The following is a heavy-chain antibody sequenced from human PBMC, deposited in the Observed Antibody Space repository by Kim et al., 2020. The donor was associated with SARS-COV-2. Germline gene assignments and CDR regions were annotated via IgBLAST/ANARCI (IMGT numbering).Heavy chain of an antibody. Sequence: ASVKVSCKASGDTFTRYHMHWVRQAPGQGPEWMGAIPPIDGTTVYAKKFQGRVAMTMDTSTSTVYMDLSTLRSEYTAVSHCVRYGAQTGDGYHLLALWG. CDR1: GDTFTRYH. J-gene: IGHJ2*01. CDR3: VRYGAQTGDGYHLLAL. CDR2: IPPIDGTT. V-gene: IGHV1-46*01. D-gene: IGHD2-21*01.